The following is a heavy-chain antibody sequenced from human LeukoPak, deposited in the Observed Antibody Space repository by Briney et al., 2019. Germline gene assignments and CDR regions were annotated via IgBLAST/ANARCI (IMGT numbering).Heavy chain of an antibody. CDR1: GGSISSGSYY. Sequence: SETLSLTCTVSGGSISSGSYYWSWIRQPAGKGLEWIGRIYTSGSTNYNPSLKSRVTISVDTSKNQFSLKLSSVTAEDTAVYYCARESYYDSYWGQGTLVTVSS. CDR3: ARESYYDSY. V-gene: IGHV4-61*02. CDR2: IYTSGST. D-gene: IGHD3-22*01. J-gene: IGHJ4*02.